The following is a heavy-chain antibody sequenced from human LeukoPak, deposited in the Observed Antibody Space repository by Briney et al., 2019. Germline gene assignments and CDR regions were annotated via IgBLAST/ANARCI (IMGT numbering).Heavy chain of an antibody. CDR3: ARDAYYYDSSGYPFDY. CDR2: ISAYNGNT. V-gene: IGHV1-18*01. J-gene: IGHJ4*02. D-gene: IGHD3-22*01. Sequence: ASVKVSCKASGYTFTSYGISWVRQAPGQGLEWMGWISAYNGNTNYAQKLQGRVTMTTDTSTSTAYMELRSLRSEDTAVYYCARDAYYYDSSGYPFDYWGQGTLVTVSS. CDR1: GYTFTSYG.